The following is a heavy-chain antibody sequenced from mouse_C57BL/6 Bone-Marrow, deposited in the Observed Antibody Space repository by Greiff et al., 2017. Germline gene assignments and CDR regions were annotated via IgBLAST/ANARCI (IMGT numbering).Heavy chain of an antibody. V-gene: IGHV5-17*01. J-gene: IGHJ4*01. Sequence: EVKVVESGGGLVKPGGSLKLSCAASGFTFSDYGMHWVRQAPEKGLEWVAYISSGSSTIYYADTVKGRFTISRDNAKNTLFLQMTSLRSEDTAMYYCARQRSYYEYDGALDYWGQGTSVTVSS. CDR3: ARQRSYYEYDGALDY. CDR2: ISSGSSTI. D-gene: IGHD2-4*01. CDR1: GFTFSDYG.